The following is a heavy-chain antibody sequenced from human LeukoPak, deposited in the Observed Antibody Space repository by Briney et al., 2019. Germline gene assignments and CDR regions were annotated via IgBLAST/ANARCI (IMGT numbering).Heavy chain of an antibody. V-gene: IGHV3-48*03. Sequence: GGSRRLSCAASGFTFSSYEMNWIRQAPGKGLEWVSYISSSGSTIYYADSVKGRFTISRDNAKNSLYLQMNSLRAEDTAVYYCAREVDYYDSSGYYHAFDIWGQGTMVTVSS. J-gene: IGHJ3*02. D-gene: IGHD3-22*01. CDR3: AREVDYYDSSGYYHAFDI. CDR2: ISSSGSTI. CDR1: GFTFSSYE.